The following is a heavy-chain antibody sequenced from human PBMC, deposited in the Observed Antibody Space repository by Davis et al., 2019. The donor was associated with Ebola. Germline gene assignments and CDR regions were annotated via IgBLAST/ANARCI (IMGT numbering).Heavy chain of an antibody. Sequence: PSETLSLTCAVSGGSISSGGYSWSWIRQPPGKGLEWIGYIYHSGSTYYNPSLKSRVTISVDRSKNQFSLKLSSVTAADTAVYYCARVGSHILTGLDYWGQGTLVTVSS. V-gene: IGHV4-30-2*01. CDR2: IYHSGST. D-gene: IGHD3-9*01. CDR3: ARVGSHILTGLDY. CDR1: GGSISSGGYS. J-gene: IGHJ4*02.